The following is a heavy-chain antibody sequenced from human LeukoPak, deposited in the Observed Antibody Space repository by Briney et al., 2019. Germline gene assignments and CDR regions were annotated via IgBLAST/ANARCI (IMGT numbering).Heavy chain of an antibody. CDR2: INPNSGFT. CDR3: ARLADCSSSSCRSFDY. CDR1: GYPFTGYY. V-gene: IGHV1-2*02. D-gene: IGHD2-2*01. Sequence: ASVKVSCRASGYPFTGYYLHWVRQAPGQGLEWMGWINPNSGFTNYAQKFQGRVTMTRDTSISTAYMELSRLRSDDAAVYYCARLADCSSSSCRSFDYWGQGTLVTVSS. J-gene: IGHJ4*02.